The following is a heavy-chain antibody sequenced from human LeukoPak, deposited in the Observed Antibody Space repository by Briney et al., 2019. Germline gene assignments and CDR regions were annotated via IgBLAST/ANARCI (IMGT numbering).Heavy chain of an antibody. Sequence: ASVKVSCKASGYTFTSHGISWVRQAPGQGLEWMGWINPYNDITDYAQTFKGRVTMTTDTSTSTAYMELRSLRSDDTAVYYCARLFGELLLPSDHFYYMDVWGKGTAVTVSS. D-gene: IGHD3-10*02. CDR3: ARLFGELLLPSDHFYYMDV. CDR1: GYTFTSHG. CDR2: INPYNDIT. J-gene: IGHJ6*03. V-gene: IGHV1-18*01.